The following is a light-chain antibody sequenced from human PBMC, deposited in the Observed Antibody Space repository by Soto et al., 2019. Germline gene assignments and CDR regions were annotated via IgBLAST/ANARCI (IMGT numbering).Light chain of an antibody. CDR1: SSNIGSNT. CDR3: AAWDDSLTRYV. Sequence: QSVLTQPPSASGTPGQRVTISCSGSSSNIGSNTVNWYQQLPGTAPKLLIYSYNQRPSGVPDRFSGSKSGTSASLAISGLQSEDEADYYCAAWDDSLTRYVFGTGTKLTVL. CDR2: SYN. J-gene: IGLJ1*01. V-gene: IGLV1-44*01.